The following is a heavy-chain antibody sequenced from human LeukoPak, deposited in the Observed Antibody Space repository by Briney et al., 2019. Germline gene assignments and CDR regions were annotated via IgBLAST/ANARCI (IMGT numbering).Heavy chain of an antibody. CDR3: ARDYLEDYYYGMDV. CDR2: ISAYNGNT. D-gene: IGHD5-24*01. J-gene: IGHJ6*02. V-gene: IGHV1-18*01. Sequence: ASVKVSCKASGYTLTSYGISWVRQAPGQGLEWMGWISAYNGNTNYAQKLQGRVTMTTDTSTSTAYMELRSLRSDDTAVYYCARDYLEDYYYGMDVWGQGTTVTVSS. CDR1: GYTLTSYG.